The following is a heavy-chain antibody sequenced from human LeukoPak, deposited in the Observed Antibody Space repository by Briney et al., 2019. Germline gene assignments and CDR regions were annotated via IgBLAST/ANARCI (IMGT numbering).Heavy chain of an antibody. CDR2: INPSGGST. CDR3: ARGRDSSGWSNRWYY. V-gene: IGHV1-46*01. D-gene: IGHD6-19*01. CDR1: GYTFTSYS. J-gene: IGHJ4*02. Sequence: ASVKVSCKASGYTFTSYSMHWVRQAPGQGLEWIGIINPSGGSTSYAQKFQGRVTMTRDTSTSTVYMELSSLRSEDTAVYYCARGRDSSGWSNRWYYWGQGTLVTVSS.